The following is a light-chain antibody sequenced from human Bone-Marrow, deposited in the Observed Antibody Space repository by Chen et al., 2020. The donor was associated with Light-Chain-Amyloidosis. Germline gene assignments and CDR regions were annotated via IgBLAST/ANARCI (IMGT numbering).Light chain of an antibody. CDR1: QTISSNY. Sequence: EIVLTQSPGTLSLSPGEGANLACRASQTISSNYLTWYQQKFGQAPRLLIYGSSSRATGIPDRFTGSGSGTDSTLTINRLEPEDFAMYYCQQYSTSPLTFGRGTKVEIK. V-gene: IGKV3-20*01. CDR3: QQYSTSPLT. J-gene: IGKJ4*01. CDR2: GSS.